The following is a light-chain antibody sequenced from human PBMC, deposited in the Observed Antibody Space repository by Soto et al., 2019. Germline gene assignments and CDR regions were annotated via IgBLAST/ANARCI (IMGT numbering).Light chain of an antibody. Sequence: QSALTQPPSASGSPGQSVTISCTGTSSDVGAYNYVSWYQQYPGKAPKLMIYEVTKRPSGVPDRFSGSKSGNTASLTVSGLQAEDKADYYCTSYVGNDIWVFGGGTKVTVL. CDR2: EVT. CDR1: SSDVGAYNY. V-gene: IGLV2-8*01. J-gene: IGLJ3*02. CDR3: TSYVGNDIWV.